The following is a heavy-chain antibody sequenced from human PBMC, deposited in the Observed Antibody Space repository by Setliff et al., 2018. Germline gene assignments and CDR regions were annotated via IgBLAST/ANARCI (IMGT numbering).Heavy chain of an antibody. CDR2: IFPKTGNT. J-gene: IGHJ4*02. V-gene: IGHV1-18*01. D-gene: IGHD2-8*02. CDR3: SRLVRFCTASTCQGASASEH. CDR1: GYAFTNYG. Sequence: ASVKVSCKASGYAFTNYGITWVRLAPGQGLEWMGWIFPKTGNTNYAHKLQGRVTMTTDTSTGTAYMDLRSLRSDDTAVYYCSRLVRFCTASTCQGASASEHWGQGTLVTVSS.